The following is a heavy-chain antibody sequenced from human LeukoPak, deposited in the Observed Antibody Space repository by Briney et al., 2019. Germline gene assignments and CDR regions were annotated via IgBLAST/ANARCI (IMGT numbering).Heavy chain of an antibody. J-gene: IGHJ4*02. CDR1: GFTFSSYE. V-gene: IGHV3-48*03. CDR2: ISTTGSSI. D-gene: IGHD6-19*01. CDR3: ARVQRGIAVALHY. Sequence: GGSLRLSCAASGFTFSSYEMNWVRQAPGKGLEWVSYISTTGSSIYYADSVKGRFTISRDNVKNLLYLQMNSLRAEDTAVYYCARVQRGIAVALHYWGQGTPATVSS.